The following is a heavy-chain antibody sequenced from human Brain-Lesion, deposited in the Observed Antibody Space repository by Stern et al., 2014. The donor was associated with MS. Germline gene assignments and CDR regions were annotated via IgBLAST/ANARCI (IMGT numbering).Heavy chain of an antibody. V-gene: IGHV3-7*01. Sequence: EVQLEESGGGLVQPGGSLTISCTAAGFTFGNYWMTWVRQAPGKGLEGVANLKEDGTEKNYVDSVKGRFTISRDNARNSLYLQMNSLRVEDTALYYCARVYNTIYGIVTQRGSGMDVWGQGTTVIVSS. CDR1: GFTFGNYW. CDR2: LKEDGTEK. D-gene: IGHD3-3*01. J-gene: IGHJ6*02. CDR3: ARVYNTIYGIVTQRGSGMDV.